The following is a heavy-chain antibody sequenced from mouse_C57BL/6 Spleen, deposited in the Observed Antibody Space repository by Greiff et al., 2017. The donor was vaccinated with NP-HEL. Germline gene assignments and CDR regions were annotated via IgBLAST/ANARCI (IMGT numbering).Heavy chain of an antibody. CDR3: ARDGYYYFDY. D-gene: IGHD2-3*01. CDR2: IYPGDGDT. Sequence: QVQLQQSGPELVKPGASVKISCKASGYAFSSSWMNWVKQRPGKCLEWIGRIYPGDGDTNYNGKFKGKATLTADKSSSTAYMQLSSLTSEDSAVYFCARDGYYYFDYWGQGTTLTVSS. J-gene: IGHJ2*01. V-gene: IGHV1-82*01. CDR1: GYAFSSSW.